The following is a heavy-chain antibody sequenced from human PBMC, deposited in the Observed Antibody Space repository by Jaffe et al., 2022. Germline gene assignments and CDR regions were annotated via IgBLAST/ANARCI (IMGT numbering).Heavy chain of an antibody. CDR1: GFTFSSYG. J-gene: IGHJ4*02. D-gene: IGHD5-12*01. CDR3: AKDSETGYSGYDLGILDY. Sequence: QVQLVESGGGVVQPGRSLRLSCAASGFTFSSYGMHWVRQAPGKGLEWVAVISYDGSNKYYADSVKGRFTISRDNSKNTLYLQMNSLRAEDTAVYYCAKDSETGYSGYDLGILDYWGQGTLVTVSS. CDR2: ISYDGSNK. V-gene: IGHV3-30*18.